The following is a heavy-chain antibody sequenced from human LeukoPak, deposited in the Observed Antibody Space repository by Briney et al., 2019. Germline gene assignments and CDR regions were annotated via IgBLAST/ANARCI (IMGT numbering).Heavy chain of an antibody. CDR3: ARGSESYYDFWSGYPLFDY. CDR1: GFTFSSYC. Sequence: SGGSLRLSCAASGFTFSSYCMNWVRQAPGKGLEWVSYISSSSSTIYYADSVKGRFTISRDNAKNSLYLQMNSLRAEDTAVYYCARGSESYYDFWSGYPLFDYWGQRTLVTVSS. D-gene: IGHD3-3*01. V-gene: IGHV3-48*04. J-gene: IGHJ4*02. CDR2: ISSSSSTI.